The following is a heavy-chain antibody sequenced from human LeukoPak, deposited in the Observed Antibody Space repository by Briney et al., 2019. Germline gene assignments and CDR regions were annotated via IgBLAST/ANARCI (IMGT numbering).Heavy chain of an antibody. CDR1: GGSISSSNYY. V-gene: IGHV4-39*07. D-gene: IGHD3-3*01. CDR3: ARGPDFWSGYNFDY. Sequence: SETLSLTCSVSGGSISSSNYYWGWIRQPPGKGLEWIGSIYHSGSTYYNPSLKSRVTISVDTSKNQFSLKLSSVTAADTAVYYCARGPDFWSGYNFDYWGQGTLVTVSS. CDR2: IYHSGST. J-gene: IGHJ4*02.